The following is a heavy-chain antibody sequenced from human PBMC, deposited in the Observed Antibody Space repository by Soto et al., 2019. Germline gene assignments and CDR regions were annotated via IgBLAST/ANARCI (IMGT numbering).Heavy chain of an antibody. CDR1: GFTFSSYW. D-gene: IGHD3-22*01. J-gene: IGHJ5*02. V-gene: IGHV3-74*01. Sequence: QPGGSLRLSCAASGFTFSSYWMHWVRQAPGKGLVWVSRINSDGSSTSYADSVKGRFTISRDSAKNTLYLQMNSLRAEDTAVYYCASLPATDYYDSSPIGDPWGHGTLVTVSS. CDR2: INSDGSST. CDR3: ASLPATDYYDSSPIGDP.